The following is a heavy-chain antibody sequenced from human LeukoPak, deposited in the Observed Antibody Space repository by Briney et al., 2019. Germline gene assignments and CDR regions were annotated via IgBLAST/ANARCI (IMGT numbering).Heavy chain of an antibody. CDR3: AKEYDFWSGYYFDY. V-gene: IGHV3-23*01. CDR2: ISGSDVST. Sequence: GGSLRLSCVASGFTFRHYAMSWVRQAPGKGLEWVSSISGSDVSTYYAESVKGRFTISRDNAKNSLYLQMNSLRAEDTAVYYCAKEYDFWSGYYFDYWGQGTLVTVSS. D-gene: IGHD3-3*01. CDR1: GFTFRHYA. J-gene: IGHJ4*02.